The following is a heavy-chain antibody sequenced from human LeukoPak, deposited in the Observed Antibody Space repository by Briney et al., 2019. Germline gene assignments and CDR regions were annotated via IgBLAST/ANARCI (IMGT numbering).Heavy chain of an antibody. V-gene: IGHV1-69*06. CDR2: IIPIFGTA. D-gene: IGHD6-13*01. CDR1: GGTFSSYA. Sequence: SVKVSCKASGGTFSSYAISWVRQAPGQGLEWMGGIIPIFGTANYAQKFQGRVTITADKSTSTAYMELSSLRSEDTAVYYCAREGFIAAAGTRWFDPWGQGTLVTVSS. J-gene: IGHJ5*02. CDR3: AREGFIAAAGTRWFDP.